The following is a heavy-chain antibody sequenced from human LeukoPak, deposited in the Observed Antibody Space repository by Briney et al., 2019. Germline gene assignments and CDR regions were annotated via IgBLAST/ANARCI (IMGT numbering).Heavy chain of an antibody. J-gene: IGHJ6*03. CDR3: ARAENYYYYMDV. Sequence: PGGSLRLSCAASGFTFSDYYMSWIRQAPGKGLEWVSYISSSGSTIYYADSVKGRFTIFRDSAKSSLSLQMNSLRAEDTAVYYCARAENYYYYMDVWGKGATVTVSS. CDR1: GFTFSDYY. D-gene: IGHD2/OR15-2a*01. V-gene: IGHV3-11*04. CDR2: ISSSGSTI.